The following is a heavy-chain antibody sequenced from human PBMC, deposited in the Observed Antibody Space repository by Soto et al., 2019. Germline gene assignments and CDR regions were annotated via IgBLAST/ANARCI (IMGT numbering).Heavy chain of an antibody. D-gene: IGHD3-22*01. J-gene: IGHJ6*02. CDR3: ARSYDSSGYDYYAXDV. Sequence: SETLSLTCIVSGGSVSSGNYYWNWIRQPPGKGLEWIGYIYSSGSTKYSPSLRSRVTISVDTFKNQFSLNLRSVTAADTAVYYCARSYDSSGYDYYAXDVWGQGTTVTVSS. V-gene: IGHV4-61*01. CDR2: IYSSGST. CDR1: GGSVSSGNYY.